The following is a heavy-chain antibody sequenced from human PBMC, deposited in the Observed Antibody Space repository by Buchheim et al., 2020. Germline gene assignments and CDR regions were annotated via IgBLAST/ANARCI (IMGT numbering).Heavy chain of an antibody. CDR3: AKKIKVGAIPGNGMDV. CDR1: GFTFSSYG. V-gene: IGHV3-30*18. Sequence: QVQLVESGGGVVQPGRSLRLSCAASGFTFSSYGMHWVRQAPGKGLEWVAVISYDGSNKYYADSVKGRFTISRDNSKNTLYLQMNSLRAEDTAVYYCAKKIKVGAIPGNGMDVWGQGTT. D-gene: IGHD1-26*01. CDR2: ISYDGSNK. J-gene: IGHJ6*02.